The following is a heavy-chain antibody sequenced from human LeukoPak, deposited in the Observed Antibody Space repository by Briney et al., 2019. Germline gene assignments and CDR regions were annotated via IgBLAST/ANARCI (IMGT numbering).Heavy chain of an antibody. Sequence: SETLSLTCTVSGGSISSSSYYWGWLRQPPGKGLAWIGSIYYSGSTYYNPSLKSRVTISVDTSKNQFSLKLSSVTAADTAVYYCARHLGAMDRTNYYYYYMDVWGKGTTVTVSS. CDR3: ARHLGAMDRTNYYYYYMDV. CDR2: IYYSGST. V-gene: IGHV4-39*01. D-gene: IGHD5-18*01. J-gene: IGHJ6*03. CDR1: GGSISSSSYY.